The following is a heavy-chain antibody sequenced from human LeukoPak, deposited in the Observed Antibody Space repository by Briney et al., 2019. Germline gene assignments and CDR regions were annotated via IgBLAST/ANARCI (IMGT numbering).Heavy chain of an antibody. V-gene: IGHV4-34*01. CDR3: ARDPGYYDTSGSFSGH. D-gene: IGHD3-22*01. J-gene: IGHJ1*01. CDR2: INHSGST. CDR1: NGSFIGFY. Sequence: SETLSLTCGVYNGSFIGFYWSWIRQPPGKGLEWVAEINHSGSTKYNPALKSRVTISMDTSKKQFYLRLSSVTAADTAVYYCARDPGYYDTSGSFSGHWGQGTLITVSS.